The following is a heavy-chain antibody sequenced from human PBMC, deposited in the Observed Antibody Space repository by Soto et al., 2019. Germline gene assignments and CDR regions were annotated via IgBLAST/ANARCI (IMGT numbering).Heavy chain of an antibody. V-gene: IGHV1-69*06. CDR1: GGTFNTYT. D-gene: IGHD3-3*01. Sequence: QVQLVQSGAEVKKPGASVKVSCEASGGTFNTYTINWVRQAPGRGLEWVGQIVPMYDSVNYAENFQGRVTITADKSTKTAYMELTSLRSEDTALYFCASWSSYSGSYCFAYWGQGTLVTVSS. CDR3: ASWSSYSGSYCFAY. J-gene: IGHJ4*02. CDR2: IVPMYDSV.